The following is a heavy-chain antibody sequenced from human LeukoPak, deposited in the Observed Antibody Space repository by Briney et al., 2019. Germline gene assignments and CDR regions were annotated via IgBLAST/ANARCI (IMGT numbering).Heavy chain of an antibody. V-gene: IGHV4-59*01. Sequence: SETLSLTCTVSGGSISSYYWGWIRQPPGKGLEWIGYIYYSRSTNYNPSLKSRVTISVDTSKNQFSLKLSSVTAADTAVYYCARDQYYDFWSGSHAFDIWGQGTMVTVSS. CDR2: IYYSRST. D-gene: IGHD3-3*01. CDR3: ARDQYYDFWSGSHAFDI. J-gene: IGHJ3*02. CDR1: GGSISSYY.